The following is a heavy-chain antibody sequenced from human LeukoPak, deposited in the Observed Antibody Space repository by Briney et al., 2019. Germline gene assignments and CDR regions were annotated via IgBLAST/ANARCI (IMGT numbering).Heavy chain of an antibody. CDR3: ASEITMVQGDY. CDR1: GFTFSSYE. CDR2: ISSSGSTI. D-gene: IGHD3-10*01. Sequence: GGSLRLSCAASGFTFSSYEMNWVRQAPGKGLEWVSYISSSGSTIYYADSVKGRFTISRDNAKNSLYLQMNSLRAEDTAVYYCASEITMVQGDYWGQGTLVTVSS. J-gene: IGHJ4*02. V-gene: IGHV3-48*03.